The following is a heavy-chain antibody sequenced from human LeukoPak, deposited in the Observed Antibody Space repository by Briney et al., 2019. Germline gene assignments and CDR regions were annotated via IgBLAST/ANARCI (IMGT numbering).Heavy chain of an antibody. J-gene: IGHJ4*02. CDR2: ISSSSSYI. D-gene: IGHD6-19*01. V-gene: IGHV3-21*01. CDR3: ARGDAVAGLLDY. Sequence: PGGSLRLSCAASGFTFSSYSMNWVRRAPGKGLEWVSSISSSSSYIYYADSVKGRFTISRDNAKNSLYLQMNSLRAEDTAVYYCARGDAVAGLLDYWGQGTLVTVSS. CDR1: GFTFSSYS.